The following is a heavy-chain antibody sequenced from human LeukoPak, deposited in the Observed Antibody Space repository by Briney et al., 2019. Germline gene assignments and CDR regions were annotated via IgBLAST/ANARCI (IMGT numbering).Heavy chain of an antibody. J-gene: IGHJ6*02. V-gene: IGHV3-23*01. CDR2: ISGSGGST. CDR1: GFTFSSYA. D-gene: IGHD6-13*01. Sequence: GGSLRLSCAASGFTFSSYAMSWVRQAPGKGLEWVSAISGSGGSTYYADSVKGRFTISRDNSKNTLYLQMNSLRAEDTAVYYCAKGLIAAAEGSFGMDVWGQGTTVTVSS. CDR3: AKGLIAAAEGSFGMDV.